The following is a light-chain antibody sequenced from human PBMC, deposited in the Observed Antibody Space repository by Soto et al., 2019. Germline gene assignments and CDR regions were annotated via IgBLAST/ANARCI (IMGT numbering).Light chain of an antibody. CDR1: QRINNW. V-gene: IGKV1-5*01. CDR2: DAS. Sequence: DIQMTQSPSTLSASVGDRVTITCRASQRINNWLAWYQQKPGKAPKFLMFDASTLETGVPSRFSGSGSGTEFTLTISSLQPDEFATYFCQQYHTYPYTFGQGTKLEIK. J-gene: IGKJ2*01. CDR3: QQYHTYPYT.